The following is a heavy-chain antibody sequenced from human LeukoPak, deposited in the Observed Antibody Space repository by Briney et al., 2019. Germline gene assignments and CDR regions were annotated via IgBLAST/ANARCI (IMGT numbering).Heavy chain of an antibody. J-gene: IGHJ4*02. V-gene: IGHV3-48*03. CDR2: ISSSGYNI. CDR3: ARGCSSMDCYRC. CDR1: GFTFRSYD. D-gene: IGHD2-2*01. Sequence: PGGSLRLSCAASGFTFRSYDGNWVRQAPGKGLEWVSYISSSGYNIHYADSVKGRFTISRDNAKNSLYLQMNNLRAEDTAIYYCARGCSSMDCYRCWGKGALVTVSS.